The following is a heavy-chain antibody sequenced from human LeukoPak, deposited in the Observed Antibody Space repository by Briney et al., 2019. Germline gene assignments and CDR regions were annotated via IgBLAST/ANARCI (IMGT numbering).Heavy chain of an antibody. CDR2: ISGSGGST. CDR1: GFTFSSYA. J-gene: IGHJ4*02. V-gene: IGHV3-23*01. D-gene: IGHD3-10*01. CDR3: VKRYYYGSGSYSGFDY. Sequence: GGSLRLSCAASGFTFSSYAMSWVRQAPGKGLEWVSAISGSGGSTYYADSVKGRFTISRDNSKNTLYLRMNSLRAEDTAVYYCVKRYYYGSGSYSGFDYWGQGTLSPSPQ.